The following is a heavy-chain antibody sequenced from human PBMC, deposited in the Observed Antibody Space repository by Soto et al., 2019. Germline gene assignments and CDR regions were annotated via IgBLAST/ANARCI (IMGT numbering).Heavy chain of an antibody. CDR1: GFTVSSNY. CDR2: IYSGGST. J-gene: IGHJ3*02. CDR3: ARDRGGANAFDI. V-gene: IGHV3-66*02. D-gene: IGHD3-16*01. Sequence: GESLKISCAASGFTVSSNYMSWVRQAPGKGLEWVSVIYSGGSTYYADSVKGRFTISRDNSKNTLYLQMNSLRAEDTAVYYRARDRGGANAFDIWGQGTMVTVSS.